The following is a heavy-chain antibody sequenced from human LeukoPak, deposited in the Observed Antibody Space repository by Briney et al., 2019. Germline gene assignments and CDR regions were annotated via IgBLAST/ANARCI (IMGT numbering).Heavy chain of an antibody. Sequence: SQTLSLTCTVSGGSISSYYWSWIRQPAGKGLEWIGRIYTSGSTNYNPSLKSRVTMSVDTSKNQFSLKLSSVTAADTAVYYCARGGCSLGGSCYEGPYYYYYMDVWGKGTTVTVSS. CDR1: GGSISSYY. CDR3: ARGGCSLGGSCYEGPYYYYYMDV. CDR2: IYTSGST. D-gene: IGHD2-15*01. J-gene: IGHJ6*03. V-gene: IGHV4-4*07.